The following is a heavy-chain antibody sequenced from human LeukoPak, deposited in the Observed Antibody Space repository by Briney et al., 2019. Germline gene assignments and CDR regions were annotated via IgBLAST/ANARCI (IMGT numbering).Heavy chain of an antibody. D-gene: IGHD2-21*02. CDR3: VREDTPATANY. V-gene: IGHV3-23*01. CDR1: GFNFANHA. Sequence: GGSLRLSCAASGFNFANHAMSWVRQTPGKGLERVSAISGGGDITYYADSVTGRFTISRDNSKDTLFLQMHSLRPGDTAVYYCVREDTPATANYWGQGTLVTISS. CDR2: ISGGGDIT. J-gene: IGHJ4*02.